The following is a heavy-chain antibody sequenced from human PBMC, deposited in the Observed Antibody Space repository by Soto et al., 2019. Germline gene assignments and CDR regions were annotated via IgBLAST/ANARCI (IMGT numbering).Heavy chain of an antibody. V-gene: IGHV4-34*01. J-gene: IGHJ6*02. CDR3: ARGRQFVGCYRSYYYYVMDV. D-gene: IGHD2-2*01. CDR2: INHSGNA. CDR1: GGSFREYY. Sequence: SETLLLTCAGYGGSFREYYWNWIRQPPGKGLEWIGEINHSGNANYNPSLKSRVTISVDTSKNQISLKLSSVTAADTAVYYCARGRQFVGCYRSYYYYVMDVWGQGTTVTASS.